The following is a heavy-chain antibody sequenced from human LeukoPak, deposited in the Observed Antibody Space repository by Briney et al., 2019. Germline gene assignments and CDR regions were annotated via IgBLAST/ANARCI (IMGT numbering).Heavy chain of an antibody. V-gene: IGHV1-46*01. CDR2: INPSGGST. Sequence: ASVKVSFKASGYTFTSYYMHWVRQAPGQGLEWMGIINPSGGSTSYAQKFQGRVTMTRDTSTSTVYMELGSLRSEDTAVYYCARAPYYYDSSGYYSLGYWGQGTLVTVSS. J-gene: IGHJ4*02. CDR1: GYTFTSYY. D-gene: IGHD3-22*01. CDR3: ARAPYYYDSSGYYSLGY.